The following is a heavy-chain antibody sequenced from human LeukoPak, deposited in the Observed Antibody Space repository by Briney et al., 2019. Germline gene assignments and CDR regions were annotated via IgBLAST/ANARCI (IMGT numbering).Heavy chain of an antibody. V-gene: IGHV3-21*05. CDR1: GFTFSTHS. J-gene: IGHJ3*02. CDR2: INHDGNDI. Sequence: GGSLRLSCAASGFTFSTHSMNWVRQAPGKGLEWVSYINHDGNDIYYGESVKGRFTISRDNAKNSLYLQIHTLRAEDTAVYYCAGDGTGVLPGDAYDIWSQGTMVTVSS. CDR3: AGDGTGVLPGDAYDI. D-gene: IGHD1-1*01.